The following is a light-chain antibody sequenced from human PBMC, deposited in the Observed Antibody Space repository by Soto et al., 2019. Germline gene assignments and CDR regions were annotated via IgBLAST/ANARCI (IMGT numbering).Light chain of an antibody. J-gene: IGLJ2*01. CDR3: STWDDSLNGPL. V-gene: IGLV1-44*01. Sequence: QSVLTRPPSVSGTPGQRVTISCSGSSSNIGSNTVNWYQQFPGAAPKLIIFSNSQRPSGVPDRFSGSKSGTSASLAIGGLQSEDEADYYCSTWDDSLNGPLFGGGTKVTVL. CDR2: SNS. CDR1: SSNIGSNT.